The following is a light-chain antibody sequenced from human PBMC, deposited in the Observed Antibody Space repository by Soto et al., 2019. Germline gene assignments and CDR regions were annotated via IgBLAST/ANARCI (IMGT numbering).Light chain of an antibody. CDR1: GSDLGGYNY. J-gene: IGLJ2*01. Sequence: QSVLTQPASVSGSPGQSITIACTGTGSDLGGYNYVSWYQQHPGKAPKLMIYDVSNRPSGVSNRFSGSKSGNTASLTISGLQDEDEADYYCSSYTSSTTLLFGGGTKLTVL. V-gene: IGLV2-14*01. CDR2: DVS. CDR3: SSYTSSTTLL.